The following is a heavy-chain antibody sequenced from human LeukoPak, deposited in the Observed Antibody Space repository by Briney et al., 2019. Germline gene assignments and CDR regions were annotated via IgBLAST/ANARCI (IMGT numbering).Heavy chain of an antibody. CDR3: ARLPSH. V-gene: IGHV4-61*03. CDR2: ISDRDGA. J-gene: IGHJ4*02. CDR1: GGSISSSSYY. Sequence: SETLSLTCTVSGGSISSSSYYWSWIRQSPGKGLEWIGYISDRDGATYNPSLKSRVTMSVDTSKTHFSLKLNSVTAADTAVYYCARLPSHWGQGTLVTVSS.